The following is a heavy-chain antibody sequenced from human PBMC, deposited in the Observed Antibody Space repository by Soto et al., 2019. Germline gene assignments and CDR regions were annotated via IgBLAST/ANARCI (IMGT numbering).Heavy chain of an antibody. Sequence: QVQLVQSGAEVKKPGASVKVSCKASGYTFTSYGITCVRQAPGQGLEWMGGISAYNGNTNYAQKPQGRVTMTTDTSTSTVYMELRCLRSDDTAVYYCARDPGFRSDYWGQGTLFTVSS. V-gene: IGHV1-18*01. D-gene: IGHD3-9*01. CDR2: ISAYNGNT. CDR3: ARDPGFRSDY. CDR1: GYTFTSYG. J-gene: IGHJ4*02.